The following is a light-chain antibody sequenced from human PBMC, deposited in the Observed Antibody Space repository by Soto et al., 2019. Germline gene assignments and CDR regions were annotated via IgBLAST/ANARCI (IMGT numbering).Light chain of an antibody. J-gene: IGLJ1*01. CDR2: DVS. V-gene: IGLV2-18*02. CDR1: SSDVGSSNG. CDR3: SSYTTSSTYV. Sequence: QSVLTQPPSVSGSPGQSVAISCTGTSSDVGSSNGVSWYQQPPGTAPKLMIYDVSNRPSGVPDRFSGSKSGNTASLTISVLQVEDEADYYCSSYTTSSTYVFGTGTKVTVL.